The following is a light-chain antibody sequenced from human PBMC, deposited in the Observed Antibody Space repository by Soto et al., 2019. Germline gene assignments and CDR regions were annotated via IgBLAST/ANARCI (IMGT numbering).Light chain of an antibody. CDR1: QSISSY. CDR3: QQSYSTPFT. Sequence: DIQMTQSPSSLSASVGDRVTITCRASQSISSYLNWYQQKPGKAHKLLIYAASSLQSGVPSRFSGSASGTDFTLTISSLQPEDFATYYCQQSYSTPFTFGPGTKVDIK. J-gene: IGKJ3*01. V-gene: IGKV1-39*01. CDR2: AAS.